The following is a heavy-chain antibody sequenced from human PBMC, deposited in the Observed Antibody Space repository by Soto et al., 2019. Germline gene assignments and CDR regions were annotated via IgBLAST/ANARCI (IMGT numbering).Heavy chain of an antibody. CDR1: GFMFSAYA. Sequence: PGDSLILSCAASGFMFSAYAMLWVRQAPGKGLEWVAAISYDGTNKYYADSVKGRFTISRDNSKNTLFLQVNSLRAEDTAVYYCARDPSPYTSGWYGVDFWGHGTLVTVSS. J-gene: IGHJ4*01. V-gene: IGHV3-30*04. CDR2: ISYDGTNK. D-gene: IGHD6-19*01. CDR3: ARDPSPYTSGWYGVDF.